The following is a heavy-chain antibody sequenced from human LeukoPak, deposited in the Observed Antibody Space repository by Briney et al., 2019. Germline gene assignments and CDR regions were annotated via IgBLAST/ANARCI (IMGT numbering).Heavy chain of an antibody. J-gene: IGHJ4*02. V-gene: IGHV1-69*05. Sequence: SVKVSCKASGGTFSSYAISWVRQAPGQGLERMGRIIPIFGTANYAQKFQGRVTITTDESTSTAYMELSSLRSEDTAVYYCAYQTAMVRRLEFDYWGQGTLVTVSS. CDR1: GGTFSSYA. CDR3: AYQTAMVRRLEFDY. D-gene: IGHD5-18*01. CDR2: IIPIFGTA.